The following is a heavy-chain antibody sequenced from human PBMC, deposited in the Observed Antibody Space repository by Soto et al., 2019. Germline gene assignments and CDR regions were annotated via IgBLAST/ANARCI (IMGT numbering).Heavy chain of an antibody. J-gene: IGHJ4*02. CDR3: ASASSAYGDYWYYFDY. CDR2: IKQDGSEK. CDR1: GFTFSSYW. D-gene: IGHD4-17*01. Sequence: PGGSLRLSCAASGFTFSSYWMSWVRQAPGKGLEWVANIKQDGSEKYYVDSVKGRFTISRDNAKNSLYLQMNSLRAEDTAVYYCASASSAYGDYWYYFDYWGQGTLVTVSS. V-gene: IGHV3-7*01.